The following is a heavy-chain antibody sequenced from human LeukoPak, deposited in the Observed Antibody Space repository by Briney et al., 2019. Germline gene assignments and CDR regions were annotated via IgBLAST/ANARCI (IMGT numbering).Heavy chain of an antibody. D-gene: IGHD3-22*01. CDR2: VSWDGTA. CDR3: AKDLTYESSGSVIDN. CDR1: GFTFEDFT. V-gene: IGHV3-43*01. J-gene: IGHJ4*02. Sequence: PGGSLRLSCAASGFTFEDFTMHWVRHVPGKTLEWVSLVSWDGTAYYSDSVKGQFTISRDNGESSLYLQMDTLRTEDAAFYYCAKDLTYESSGSVIDNWGLGTLVTVSS.